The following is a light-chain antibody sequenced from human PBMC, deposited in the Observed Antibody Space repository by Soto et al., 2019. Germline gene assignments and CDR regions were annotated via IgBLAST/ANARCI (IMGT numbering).Light chain of an antibody. V-gene: IGKV3-20*01. CDR3: QQYGSLIT. CDR2: GAS. Sequence: EIALAQSPGTLSLSPGERATPSCRASQSVSSSYLAWYQQKPGQAPRLLIHGASTRAAGISDRFSGSGSGTDFTLTISRLEPEDFAVYYCQQYGSLITFGGGTKVDI. J-gene: IGKJ4*01. CDR1: QSVSSSY.